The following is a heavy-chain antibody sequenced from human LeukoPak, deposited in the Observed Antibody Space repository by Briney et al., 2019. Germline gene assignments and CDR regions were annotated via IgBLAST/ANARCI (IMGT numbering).Heavy chain of an antibody. CDR2: ISSSSSYT. Sequence: GGSLRLSCAASGFAFSDYYMSWIRQAPGKGLEWVSYISSSSSYTNYADSVKGRFTISRDNAKNSLYLRMNSLRAEDTAVYYCARVVVGTYYDSSGYYGSYFDYWGQGTLVTVSS. D-gene: IGHD3-22*01. CDR3: ARVVVGTYYDSSGYYGSYFDY. V-gene: IGHV3-11*06. CDR1: GFAFSDYY. J-gene: IGHJ4*02.